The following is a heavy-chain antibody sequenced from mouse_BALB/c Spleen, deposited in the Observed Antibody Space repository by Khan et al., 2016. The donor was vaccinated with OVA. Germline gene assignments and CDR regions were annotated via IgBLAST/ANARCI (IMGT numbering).Heavy chain of an antibody. Sequence: EVQLQESGPGLVKPSQSLSLTCTVTGYSITSDYAWNWIRQFPGNKLEWMGYIKYSGTTSYNPSLKSRISITREQSKNQFFLQLNPGTTEDTATYYCASSGTISTVVVTDFDFWGQGTTLTVSS. CDR3: ASSGTISTVVVTDFDF. CDR2: IKYSGTT. D-gene: IGHD1-1*01. V-gene: IGHV3-2*02. J-gene: IGHJ2*01. CDR1: GYSITSDYA.